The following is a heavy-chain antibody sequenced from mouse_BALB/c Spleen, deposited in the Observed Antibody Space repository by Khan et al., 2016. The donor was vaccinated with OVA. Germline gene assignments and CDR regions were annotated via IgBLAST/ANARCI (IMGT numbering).Heavy chain of an antibody. Sequence: VQLQQSGAELAKPGASVKMSCKASGYTFTSYWMHWIKQRPGQGLEWIGYINPTSGYTDYNQKFKDKATLTADKSSSTAYMQLSSLTSDDSAVYYCARDRSDYWGQGTALTGSS. CDR1: GYTFTSYW. CDR2: INPTSGYT. V-gene: IGHV1-7*01. CDR3: ARDRSDY. J-gene: IGHJ2*01.